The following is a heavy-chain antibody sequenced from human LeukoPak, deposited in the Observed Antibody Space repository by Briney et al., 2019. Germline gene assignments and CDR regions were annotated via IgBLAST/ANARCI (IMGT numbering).Heavy chain of an antibody. D-gene: IGHD3-22*01. CDR1: GGSISSTNW. CDR3: ARGDSSGYYYFDY. J-gene: IGHJ4*02. V-gene: IGHV4-4*02. CDR2: IYHSGST. Sequence: PSGTLSLTCAASGGSISSTNWWSWVRQPPGKGLVWIGQIYHSGSTNYNPSLKSRVTISMDKSKNQFSLKLSPVTAADTAVYYCARGDSSGYYYFDYWGQGILVTVSS.